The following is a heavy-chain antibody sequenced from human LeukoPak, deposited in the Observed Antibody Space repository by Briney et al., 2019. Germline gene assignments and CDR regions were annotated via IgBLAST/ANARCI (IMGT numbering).Heavy chain of an antibody. Sequence: GGSLRLSCAASGFTFSSYAMSWVRQAPGKGLEWVSAISGSGGSTYYADSVKGRFTISRDNSKNTLYLQMNSLRAEDTAVYYWAKAPQYYYDSSGYGPPYFQHWGQGTLVTVSS. CDR1: GFTFSSYA. J-gene: IGHJ1*01. CDR3: AKAPQYYYDSSGYGPPYFQH. V-gene: IGHV3-23*01. CDR2: ISGSGGST. D-gene: IGHD3-22*01.